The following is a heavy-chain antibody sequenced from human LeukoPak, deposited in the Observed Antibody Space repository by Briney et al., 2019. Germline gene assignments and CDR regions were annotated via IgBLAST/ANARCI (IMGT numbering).Heavy chain of an antibody. Sequence: GGSLRLSCAAAGFTFSSYELNWVRQAPGKRLERVSYISSSGSTIYYADSVKLRFTVSRDNAKNLRYLEMNSLRAEDTAVYYCARFELRYFDCLCPGAFDIWGQGSMVTVSS. V-gene: IGHV3-48*03. CDR2: ISSSGSTI. J-gene: IGHJ3*02. CDR1: GFTFSSYE. D-gene: IGHD3-9*01. CDR3: ARFELRYFDCLCPGAFDI.